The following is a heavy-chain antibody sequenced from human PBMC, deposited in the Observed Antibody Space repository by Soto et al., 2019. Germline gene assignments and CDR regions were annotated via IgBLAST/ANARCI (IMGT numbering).Heavy chain of an antibody. CDR1: GGSISSYY. V-gene: IGHV4-59*01. CDR3: AREGIAAAGTLYYFDY. J-gene: IGHJ4*02. CDR2: SYYSGST. Sequence: QVQLQESGPGLVKPSETLSLTCTVSGGSISSYYWSWIRQPPGKGLEWIGYSYYSGSTNYNPSLKSRVTISVDTSKNQFALKLSSVTAADTAVYYWAREGIAAAGTLYYFDYWGQGTLVTVSS. D-gene: IGHD6-13*01.